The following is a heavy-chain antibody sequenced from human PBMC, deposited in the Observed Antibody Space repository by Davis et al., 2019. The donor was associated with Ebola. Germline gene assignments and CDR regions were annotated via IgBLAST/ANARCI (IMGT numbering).Heavy chain of an antibody. V-gene: IGHV5-51*01. CDR1: GYNFANHW. D-gene: IGHD3-22*01. Sequence: GESLKISCRGSGYNFANHWLGRVRQLPGKGLEWMVVIYVGDSDTRYSPSFQGQVTISADKSTSTAYLQWSSLKASDSATYYCARPSDSSGYKIEYWGQGTLVTVSS. CDR2: IYVGDSDT. CDR3: ARPSDSSGYKIEY. J-gene: IGHJ4*02.